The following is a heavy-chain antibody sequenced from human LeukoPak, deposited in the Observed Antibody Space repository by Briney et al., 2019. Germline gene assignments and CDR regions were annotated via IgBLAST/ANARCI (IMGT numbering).Heavy chain of an antibody. V-gene: IGHV1-69*13. CDR3: AREETSIGGSDI. CDR2: IIPIFGTA. Sequence: ASVKVSCKASGGTFSSYAISWVRQAPGQGLEWMGGIIPIFGTANYAQKFQGRVTITADESTSTAYMELSSLRSEDTAVYYCAREETSIGGSDIWGQGTMVTVSS. CDR1: GGTFSSYA. D-gene: IGHD3-3*01. J-gene: IGHJ3*02.